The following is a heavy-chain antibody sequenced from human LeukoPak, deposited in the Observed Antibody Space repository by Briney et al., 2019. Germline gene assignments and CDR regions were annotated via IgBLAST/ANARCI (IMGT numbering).Heavy chain of an antibody. Sequence: SETLSLTCAVYGGSFSGYYWSWIRQPPGKGLEGIGEINHSGSTNYNLSLKSRVTISVDTSKNQFSLKLSSVTAADTAVYYCARGRKDYDILTGYYRAGPPDYWGQGTLVTVSS. CDR2: INHSGST. CDR1: GGSFSGYY. D-gene: IGHD3-9*01. V-gene: IGHV4-34*01. CDR3: ARGRKDYDILTGYYRAGPPDY. J-gene: IGHJ4*02.